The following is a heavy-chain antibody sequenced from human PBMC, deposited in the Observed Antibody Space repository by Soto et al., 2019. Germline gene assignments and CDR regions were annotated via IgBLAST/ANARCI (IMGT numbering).Heavy chain of an antibody. D-gene: IGHD6-19*01. CDR2: INAGNGNT. Sequence: QVPLVQSGAEVKKPGASVKVSCKASGYTFTSYAMHWVRQAPGQMLEWIGWINAGNGNTKYSQKFQGRVTINRDTSASTAYMELSSLRSEDTAVYYCARWAVAVAGTGASGMDVWGQGTTVTVSS. CDR3: ARWAVAVAGTGASGMDV. V-gene: IGHV1-3*01. CDR1: GYTFTSYA. J-gene: IGHJ6*02.